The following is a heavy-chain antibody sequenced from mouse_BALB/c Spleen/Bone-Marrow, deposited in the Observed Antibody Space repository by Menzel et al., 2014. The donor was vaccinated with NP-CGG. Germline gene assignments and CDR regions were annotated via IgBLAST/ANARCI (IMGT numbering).Heavy chain of an antibody. V-gene: IGHV3-8*02. Sequence: DVQLVESGPSLVKPSQTLSLTCSVTGDSITSSYWNWIRKFPGNKLEYMGYISYSGNAYYNPSLKSRISLTRDTSKNQYYLQLNPVTTEDTATYFCARGNGYHFDYWGQGTTLTVSS. CDR1: GDSITSSY. J-gene: IGHJ2*01. CDR3: ARGNGYHFDY. D-gene: IGHD1-2*01. CDR2: ISYSGNA.